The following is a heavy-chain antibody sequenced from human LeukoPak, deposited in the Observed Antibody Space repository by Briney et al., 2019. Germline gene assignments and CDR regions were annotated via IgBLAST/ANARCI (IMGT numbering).Heavy chain of an antibody. J-gene: IGHJ6*02. CDR3: ASLIVASRMDV. CDR2: INHSGST. CDR1: GGSFSGYY. Sequence: PSETQSLTCAVYGGSFSGYYWSWIRQPPGKGLEWIGEINHSGSTNYNPSPKSRVTISVDTSKNQFSLKLSSVTAADTAVYYCASLIVASRMDVWGQGTTVTVSS. V-gene: IGHV4-34*01. D-gene: IGHD5-12*01.